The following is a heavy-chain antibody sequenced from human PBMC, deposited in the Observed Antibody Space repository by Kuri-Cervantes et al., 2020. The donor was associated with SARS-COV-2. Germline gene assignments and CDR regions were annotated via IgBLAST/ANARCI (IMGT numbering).Heavy chain of an antibody. CDR1: GGSFSGYY. D-gene: IGHD2-2*01. V-gene: IGHV4-34*01. Sequence: SETLSLTCAVYGGSFSGYYWSWIRQPPGKGLEWIGEINHSGSTNYNPPLKSRVTISVDTSKNQFSLKLSSVTAADTAVYYCAREYCSSTSCYGAFDIWGQGTMVTVSS. CDR2: INHSGST. J-gene: IGHJ3*02. CDR3: AREYCSSTSCYGAFDI.